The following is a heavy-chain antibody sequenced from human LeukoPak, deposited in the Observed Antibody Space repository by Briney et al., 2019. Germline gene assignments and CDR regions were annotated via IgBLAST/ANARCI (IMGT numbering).Heavy chain of an antibody. CDR1: GYTFTGYY. Sequence: ASVKVSCKASGYTFTGYYMHWVRQAPGQGLEWMGWINPNSGGTNYAQKFQGWVTMTRDTSISTAYMELSRLRSDDTAVYYCARTAMIGSGEFPRPFDYWGQGTLVTVSS. D-gene: IGHD3-10*01. CDR2: INPNSGGT. CDR3: ARTAMIGSGEFPRPFDY. V-gene: IGHV1-2*04. J-gene: IGHJ4*02.